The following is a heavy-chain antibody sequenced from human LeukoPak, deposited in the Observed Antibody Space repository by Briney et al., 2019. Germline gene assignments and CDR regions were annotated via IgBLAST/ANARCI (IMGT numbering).Heavy chain of an antibody. CDR1: GYILTNYA. CDR2: IKTNTGNP. D-gene: IGHD3-3*01. J-gene: IGHJ6*03. CDR3: ARDRLETAGFWSGYRRELIYMDV. V-gene: IGHV7-4-1*02. Sequence: GASVKVSCKASGYILTNYAMNWVRQAPGQGLEWMRWIKTNTGNPTYAQGFTGRFVFSLDTSVSTAYLQISSLKAEDTAVYYCARDRLETAGFWSGYRRELIYMDVWGKGTTVTVSS.